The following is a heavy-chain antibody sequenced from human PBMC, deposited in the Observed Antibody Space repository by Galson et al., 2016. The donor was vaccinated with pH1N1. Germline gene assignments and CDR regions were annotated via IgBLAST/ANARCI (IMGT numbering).Heavy chain of an antibody. D-gene: IGHD3-10*02. CDR2: ISGSGGYT. CDR1: GFTFSSYA. J-gene: IGHJ3*01. CDR3: ARDNLRGSGSPDAPDV. V-gene: IGHV3-23*01. Sequence: SLRLSCAASGFTFSSYAMSWVRQAPGKGLEWVSAISGSGGYTYFADSVQGRFTISRGNSKNTLYLQMNTLRAEDTAVYYCARDNLRGSGSPDAPDVWGQGTMVTVSS.